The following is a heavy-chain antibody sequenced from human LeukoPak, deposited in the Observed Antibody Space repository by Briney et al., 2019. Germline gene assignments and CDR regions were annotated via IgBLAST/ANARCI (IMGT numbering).Heavy chain of an antibody. Sequence: ASVKVSCKASGYSFTSNVISWVRQAPGQGLEWMGWISAYNGNTNYAQKLQGRVTMTTDTSTSTAYMELRSLRSDDTAVYYCARSVLMVYANDAFDIWGQGTMVTVSS. V-gene: IGHV1-18*01. CDR2: ISAYNGNT. CDR1: GYSFTSNV. CDR3: ARSVLMVYANDAFDI. J-gene: IGHJ3*02. D-gene: IGHD2-8*01.